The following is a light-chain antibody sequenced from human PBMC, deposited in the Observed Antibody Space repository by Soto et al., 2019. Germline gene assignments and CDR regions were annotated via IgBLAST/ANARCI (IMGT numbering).Light chain of an antibody. Sequence: QAVVTQSPSASASLGASVKLTCTLSSGHSSYAIAWHQQQPEQGPRYLMKVNSDGSHSKGDGIPDRSSGSSSGAARCLTISSLQSEDEADYSCQTWGTGIVVFGGGTTLTVL. V-gene: IGLV4-69*01. CDR1: SGHSSYA. CDR2: VNSDGSH. J-gene: IGLJ2*01. CDR3: QTWGTGIVV.